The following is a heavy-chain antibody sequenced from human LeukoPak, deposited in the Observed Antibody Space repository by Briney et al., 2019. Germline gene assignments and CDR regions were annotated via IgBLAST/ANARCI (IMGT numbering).Heavy chain of an antibody. CDR2: IWYDGSNK. J-gene: IGHJ4*02. V-gene: IGHV3-33*08. CDR3: ARVTRLQANDY. Sequence: GRSLRLSCAASGFTFSSYAMHWVRQAPGKGLEWVAVIWYDGSNKYYADSVKGRFTVSRDNSKNTLYLQMNSLRAEDTAVYYCARVTRLQANDYWGQGTLVTVSS. D-gene: IGHD5-24*01. CDR1: GFTFSSYA.